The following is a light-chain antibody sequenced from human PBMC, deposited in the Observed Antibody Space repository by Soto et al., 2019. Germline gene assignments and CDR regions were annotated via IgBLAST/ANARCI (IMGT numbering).Light chain of an antibody. CDR2: DVS. J-gene: IGLJ2*01. CDR1: SSDVGDYNY. V-gene: IGLV2-14*01. Sequence: QSALTQPASVSGSPGQSITISCTGTSSDVGDYNYVSWYQQHTGKAPKLMIYDVSNRPSGVSNRFSGSKSGNTASLTISGLQAEDEADYYCSSYTSSSTYVVFGGGTKLTVL. CDR3: SSYTSSSTYVV.